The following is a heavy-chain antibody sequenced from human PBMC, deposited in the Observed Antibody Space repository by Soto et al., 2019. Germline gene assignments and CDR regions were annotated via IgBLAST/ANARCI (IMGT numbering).Heavy chain of an antibody. D-gene: IGHD4-17*01. CDR1: GGSFSGYY. J-gene: IGHJ4*02. CDR3: ARGRRTTVTIDY. Sequence: QVQLQQWGAGLLKPSETLSLTCAVYGGSFSGYYWSWIRQPPGKGLEWMGEINHSGSTNYNPSLKRRGXXXAXTSQHRLPRKLSSVTAADTAVYYCARGRRTTVTIDYWGQGTLVTVSS. CDR2: INHSGST. V-gene: IGHV4-34*01.